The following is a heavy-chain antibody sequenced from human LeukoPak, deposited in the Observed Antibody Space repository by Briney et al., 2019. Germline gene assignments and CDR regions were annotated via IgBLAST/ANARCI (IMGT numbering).Heavy chain of an antibody. Sequence: SETLSLTCTVSGGSISSSSYYWGWTRQPPGKGLEWIGSIYYSGSTYYNPSLKSRVTISVDTSKNQFSLKLSSVTAADTAVYYCASGPYDILTGYPAWPFDYWGQGTLVTVSS. CDR1: GGSISSSSYY. J-gene: IGHJ4*02. D-gene: IGHD3-9*01. CDR2: IYYSGST. CDR3: ASGPYDILTGYPAWPFDY. V-gene: IGHV4-39*07.